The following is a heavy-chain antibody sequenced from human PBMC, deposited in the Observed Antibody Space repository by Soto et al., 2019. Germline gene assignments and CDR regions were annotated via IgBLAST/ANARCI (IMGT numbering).Heavy chain of an antibody. CDR2: IMPDGSEK. V-gene: IGHV3-7*01. D-gene: IGHD3-9*01. J-gene: IGHJ5*02. Sequence: EVQLVESGGGLVQPGGSLRLSCAASGFTFTTYWMTWVRQAPGRGLEWVAHIMPDGSEKYYVDSVKGRFTISRDNAKNSVYLQMNGLRAEDTAVYFCARDFDWSFGTWGQGTLVTVSS. CDR1: GFTFTTYW. CDR3: ARDFDWSFGT.